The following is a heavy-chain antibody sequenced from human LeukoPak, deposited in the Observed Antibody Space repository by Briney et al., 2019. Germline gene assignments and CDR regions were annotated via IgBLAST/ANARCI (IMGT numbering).Heavy chain of an antibody. CDR3: AKGGVVVPAAKAGGRYNWFDP. CDR2: ISSSSSYT. Sequence: GGSGKLSRVASGFTCMNACMSWVRQATGKGLEWVSYISSSSSYTIYADSVKGRFTISRDNSKNTLYLQMNSLRAEDTAVYYCAKGGVVVPAAKAGGRYNWFDPWGQGTLVTVSS. D-gene: IGHD2-2*01. CDR1: GFTCMNAC. J-gene: IGHJ5*02. V-gene: IGHV3-11*06.